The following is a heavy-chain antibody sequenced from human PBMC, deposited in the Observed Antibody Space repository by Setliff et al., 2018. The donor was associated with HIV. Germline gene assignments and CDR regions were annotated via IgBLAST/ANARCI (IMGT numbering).Heavy chain of an antibody. D-gene: IGHD6-13*01. Sequence: SETLSLTCTVSGDSISSSYYWTWIRQPPGKGLEWIGYIYTSGSTNYNPSLKNRVTISVYTSKNQFSLRLSSVTAADTAVYYCARGYSSSWYDSWGQGTLVTVSS. CDR2: IYTSGST. V-gene: IGHV4-4*08. CDR3: ARGYSSSWYDS. CDR1: GDSISSSYY. J-gene: IGHJ5*01.